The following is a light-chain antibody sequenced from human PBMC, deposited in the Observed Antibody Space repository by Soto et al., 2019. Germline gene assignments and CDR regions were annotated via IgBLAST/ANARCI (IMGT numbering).Light chain of an antibody. V-gene: IGKV3-15*01. J-gene: IGKJ4*01. CDR2: GAS. Sequence: EIVMMQSPATLSVSPGERATLSCRASQSVSGNLAWYQQKPGQAPRLLIYGASTRATGIPARFSGSGFGTEFTLTISSLQSEDFAVYYCQQHNNWPPLTFGGGTRVEIK. CDR1: QSVSGN. CDR3: QQHNNWPPLT.